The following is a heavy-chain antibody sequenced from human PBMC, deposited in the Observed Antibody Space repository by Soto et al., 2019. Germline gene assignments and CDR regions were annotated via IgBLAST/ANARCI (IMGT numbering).Heavy chain of an antibody. CDR1: GYTFTSYG. V-gene: IGHV1-3*01. J-gene: IGHJ4*02. CDR3: ARGGYFDSSNYLAY. D-gene: IGHD3-22*01. CDR2: INPGNGNT. Sequence: ASVKVSCKASGYTFTSYGINWVRRAPGRGLEWMGWINPGNGNTKYSQQFQGRVIIDRDTSASTAYMELSSLRSEDTAVYYCARGGYFDSSNYLAYWGLGTLVTVSS.